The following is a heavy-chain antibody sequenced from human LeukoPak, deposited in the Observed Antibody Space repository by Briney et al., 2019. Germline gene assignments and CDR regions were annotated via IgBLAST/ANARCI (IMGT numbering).Heavy chain of an antibody. CDR3: ASDPGDGYYYFNY. Sequence: GGSLRLSCAASGFTFSSYWMHWVRQTPGKGLVWVSRINSGGSGTSYADSVEGRFTVSRDNARNTLYLQMNNLRAEDTAVYFCASDPGDGYYYFNYWGRGTLVTVSA. D-gene: IGHD5-24*01. J-gene: IGHJ4*02. CDR1: GFTFSSYW. CDR2: INSGGSGT. V-gene: IGHV3-74*01.